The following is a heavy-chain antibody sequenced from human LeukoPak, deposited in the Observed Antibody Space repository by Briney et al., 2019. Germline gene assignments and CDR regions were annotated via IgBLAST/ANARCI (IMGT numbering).Heavy chain of an antibody. V-gene: IGHV3-30*18. CDR2: ISYDGGNK. D-gene: IGHD2-15*01. CDR1: GSTFSSYG. J-gene: IGHJ4*02. Sequence: GGSLRLSCAASGSTFSSYGMHWVRQAPGKGLEWVAVISYDGGNKYYADSVKGRFTISRDNSKNTLYLQMNSLRAEDTAVYYCAKVYCSGGSCYSALYYFDYWGQGTLVTVSS. CDR3: AKVYCSGGSCYSALYYFDY.